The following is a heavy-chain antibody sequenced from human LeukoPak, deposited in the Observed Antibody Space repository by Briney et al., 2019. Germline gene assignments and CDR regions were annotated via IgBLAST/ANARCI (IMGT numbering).Heavy chain of an antibody. Sequence: PGGSLRLSCAASGFTFSDSYMTWLRQAPAKGVVWVAYISGSGHDINYSDSVKGRFTISRDNAKNSLYLQMSSLRVEDTAVYYCTRHPRHFDSCGQGTLVTVSS. CDR3: TRHPRHFDS. V-gene: IGHV3-11*04. CDR2: ISGSGHDI. CDR1: GFTFSDSY. D-gene: IGHD6-6*01. J-gene: IGHJ5*01.